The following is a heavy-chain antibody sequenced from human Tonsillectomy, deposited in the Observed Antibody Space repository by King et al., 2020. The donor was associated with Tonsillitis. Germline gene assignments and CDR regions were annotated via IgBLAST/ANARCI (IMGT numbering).Heavy chain of an antibody. CDR1: GFTFSNAW. CDR2: IKSKTDGGTT. V-gene: IGHV3-15*01. D-gene: IGHD3-10*01. CDR3: TTLKNVYGSGTAVSPC. Sequence: VQLVESGGGLVKPGGSLRLSCAASGFTFSNAWMYWVRQAPGKGLEWVGHIKSKTDGGTTDYSAPVKGRFSISRDDSQNTLFLEMNSLKSEDTAVWYCTTLKNVYGSGTAVSPCWGLGTRDTVPS. J-gene: IGHJ4*02.